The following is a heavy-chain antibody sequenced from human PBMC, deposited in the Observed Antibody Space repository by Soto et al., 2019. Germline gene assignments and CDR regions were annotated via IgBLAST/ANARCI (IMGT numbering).Heavy chain of an antibody. J-gene: IGHJ3*02. CDR2: IIPIFGTA. CDR3: ASGYSSSWSQIGAFDI. V-gene: IGHV1-69*13. D-gene: IGHD6-13*01. Sequence: SVKVSFTASGGTFSSYAISWVRQAPGQGLEWMGGIIPIFGTANYAQKFQGRVTITADESTSTAYMELSSLRSEDTAVYYCASGYSSSWSQIGAFDIWGQGTMVTVSS. CDR1: GGTFSSYA.